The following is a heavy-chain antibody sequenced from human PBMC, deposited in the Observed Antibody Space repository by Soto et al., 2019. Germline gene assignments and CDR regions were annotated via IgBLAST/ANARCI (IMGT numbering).Heavy chain of an antibody. Sequence: QVQLVESGGGVVQPGRSLRLSCAASGFTFSSYAMHWVHQAPGKGLEWVAVISYDGSNKYYADSVKGRFTISRDNSKNTLYLQMNSLRAEDTAVYYCARDGDSSGYYFDYWGQGTLVTVSS. V-gene: IGHV3-30-3*01. CDR1: GFTFSSYA. CDR3: ARDGDSSGYYFDY. D-gene: IGHD3-22*01. J-gene: IGHJ4*02. CDR2: ISYDGSNK.